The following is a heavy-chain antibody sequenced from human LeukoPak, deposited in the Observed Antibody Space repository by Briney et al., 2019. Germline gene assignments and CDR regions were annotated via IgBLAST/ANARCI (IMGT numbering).Heavy chain of an antibody. V-gene: IGHV3-15*01. Sequence: GGSLRLSCAASGFTFSDAWMSWVRQAPGKELEWVGRIKSKTDGGTTDYAAPVKGRFTISRDDSKNTLYLQMNSLKTEDTAVYYCTTRGGSFSIFDYWGQGTLVTVSS. J-gene: IGHJ4*02. CDR2: IKSKTDGGTT. CDR1: GFTFSDAW. D-gene: IGHD1-26*01. CDR3: TTRGGSFSIFDY.